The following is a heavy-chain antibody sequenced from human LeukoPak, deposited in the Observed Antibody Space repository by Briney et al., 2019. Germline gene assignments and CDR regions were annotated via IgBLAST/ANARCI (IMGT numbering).Heavy chain of an antibody. CDR1: GGSISSHY. CDR3: ARAPSGYYAGAFDI. V-gene: IGHV4-4*07. CDR2: IYTSGGT. J-gene: IGHJ3*02. Sequence: SETLSLTCTVSGGSISSHYWSWIRQPAGKGLEWIGRIYTSGGTTYNPSLKSRVTISIDTYKTQFSLKLSSVTAADTAVYYCARAPSGYYAGAFDIWGQGTMVTVSS. D-gene: IGHD3-22*01.